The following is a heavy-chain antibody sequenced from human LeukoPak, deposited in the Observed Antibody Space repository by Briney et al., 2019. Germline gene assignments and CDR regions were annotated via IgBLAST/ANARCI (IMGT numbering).Heavy chain of an antibody. V-gene: IGHV5-51*01. D-gene: IGHD3-22*01. CDR1: GYNFTSYW. CDR2: IYPGDSDT. Sequence: GESLKISCKGSGYNFTSYWIAWVRQMPGKGLEWMGIIYPGDSDTRYSPSFQGQVTVSADKSISTAYLQWSSLKASDTAMYYCARTYYYDSSGYQPLLAFDYWGQGTLVTVSS. CDR3: ARTYYYDSSGYQPLLAFDY. J-gene: IGHJ4*02.